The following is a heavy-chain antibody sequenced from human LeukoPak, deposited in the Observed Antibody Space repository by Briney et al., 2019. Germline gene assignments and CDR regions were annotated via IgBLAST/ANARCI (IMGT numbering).Heavy chain of an antibody. D-gene: IGHD3-22*01. Sequence: SETLSLTCTVSGASVTRGDYYWGWIRQPPGRGLQWIAHMHFRGSTYYNPSLRSQVTISVDTSKNQFSLKLSSVTAADTAVYYCTRAGYYDRRGFPIDYWGQGTLVTVSS. CDR3: TRAGYYDRRGFPIDY. V-gene: IGHV4-39*07. CDR2: MHFRGST. J-gene: IGHJ4*02. CDR1: GASVTRGDYY.